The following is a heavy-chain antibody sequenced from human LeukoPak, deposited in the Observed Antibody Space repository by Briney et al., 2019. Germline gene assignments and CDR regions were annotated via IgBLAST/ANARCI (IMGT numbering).Heavy chain of an antibody. CDR2: IHHSGGT. CDR1: GGSISSSGYY. CDR3: ASGNGYYYRYFDN. V-gene: IGHV4-31*03. Sequence: SETLSLTCTVSGGSISSSGYYWTWIRQLPGKGLEWIGYIHHSGGTDYNPSLRSRVTISGDTSKNQFSLKLNSVTAADTAVYYCASGNGYYYRYFDNWGQGTLLTVSS. D-gene: IGHD3-10*01. J-gene: IGHJ4*02.